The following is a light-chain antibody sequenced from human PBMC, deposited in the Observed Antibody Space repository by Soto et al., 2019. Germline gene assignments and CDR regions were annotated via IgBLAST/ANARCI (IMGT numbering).Light chain of an antibody. J-gene: IGKJ4*01. V-gene: IGKV3-20*01. CDR3: QQYGSYPLT. CDR1: HSVDSSY. CDR2: ETS. Sequence: EVVLTQSPGALSLSPGERATLSCRASHSVDSSYFAWYQQRPGQAPRLLIYETSNRATGIPDRFSGSGSGTDFTLTVSRLEPEDFAVYFCQQYGSYPLTFGGGTKVEIK.